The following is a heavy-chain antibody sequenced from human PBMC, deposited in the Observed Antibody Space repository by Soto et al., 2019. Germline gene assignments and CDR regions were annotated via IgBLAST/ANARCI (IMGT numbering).Heavy chain of an antibody. J-gene: IGHJ4*02. Sequence: SLRLSCEASGFTVSSNYMSWVRQAPGKGLEWVAIIYSGTVTYYADSVKGRFTISRHIPKNTLFLQMNSLRGDDTAVYYCARGPRYYFDSRALHFDFWGQGTQVTVS. CDR2: IYSGTVT. D-gene: IGHD3-22*01. V-gene: IGHV3-53*04. CDR3: ARGPRYYFDSRALHFDF. CDR1: GFTVSSNY.